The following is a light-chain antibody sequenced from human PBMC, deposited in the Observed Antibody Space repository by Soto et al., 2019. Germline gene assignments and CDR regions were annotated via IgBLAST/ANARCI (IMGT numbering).Light chain of an antibody. Sequence: QSALTQPASVSRSPGQSITISCTRTSSNVESYNLVSWYQHPPGKAPKLIIYEGSERPSGVSNRFSGAQSGHSASLTISGLQAEDEADYYCSSYAGAVVFGGGTKVTVL. CDR3: SSYAGAVV. CDR1: SSNVESYNL. CDR2: EGS. V-gene: IGLV2-23*01. J-gene: IGLJ2*01.